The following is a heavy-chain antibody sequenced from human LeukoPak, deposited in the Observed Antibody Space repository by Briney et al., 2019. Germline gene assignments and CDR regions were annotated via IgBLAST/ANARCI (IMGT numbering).Heavy chain of an antibody. V-gene: IGHV6-1*01. D-gene: IGHD6-13*01. CDR3: ARGGSGWSVSLFDP. CDR2: TYYRSKWYY. Sequence: SQTLTLTCAISGDSVSSNSAAWNWIRQSPSRGLEWLGRTYYRSKWYYDYAVSVKSRMTINPDTSKNQFSLQLNSVTPEDTAVYYCARGGSGWSVSLFDPWGQGTLVTVSS. CDR1: GDSVSSNSAA. J-gene: IGHJ5*02.